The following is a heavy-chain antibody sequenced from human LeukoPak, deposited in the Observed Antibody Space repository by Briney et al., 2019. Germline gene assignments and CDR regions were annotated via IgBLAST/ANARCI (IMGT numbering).Heavy chain of an antibody. V-gene: IGHV4-59*01. Sequence: SETLSLTCTVSGGSISSYYWSWIRQPPGKGLEWIGYIYYSGSTNYNPSPKSRVTISVDTSKNQFSLKLSSVTAADTAVYYCARDRYGNWYFDLWGRGTLVTVSS. CDR2: IYYSGST. CDR1: GGSISSYY. D-gene: IGHD1-1*01. CDR3: ARDRYGNWYFDL. J-gene: IGHJ2*01.